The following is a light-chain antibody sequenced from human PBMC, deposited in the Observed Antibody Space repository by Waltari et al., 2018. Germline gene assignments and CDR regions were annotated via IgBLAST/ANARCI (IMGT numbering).Light chain of an antibody. J-gene: IGKJ2*01. V-gene: IGKV1-39*01. Sequence: DIQMTQSPSSLSASVGDRAPITCRASQSISSYLNWYQQKPGKAPKLLIYAASSLQSGVPSRFSGSGSGTDFTLTISSLQPEDFATYYCQQSYSTPRYTFGQGTKLEIK. CDR2: AAS. CDR3: QQSYSTPRYT. CDR1: QSISSY.